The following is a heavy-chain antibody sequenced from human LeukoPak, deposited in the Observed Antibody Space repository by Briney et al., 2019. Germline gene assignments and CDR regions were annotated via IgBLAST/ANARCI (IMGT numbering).Heavy chain of an antibody. D-gene: IGHD3-10*01. CDR3: ARLATMVRGVITPVVY. CDR1: GFTFSNYG. J-gene: IGHJ4*02. Sequence: GGSLRLSCAASGFTFSNYGMSWVRQAPGMGLEWVSPISASGDNTYYSDSVKGRFTISRGNSRNTLYLQMNSLRADDTAVYYCARLATMVRGVITPVVYWGPGTLVTVSS. V-gene: IGHV3-23*01. CDR2: ISASGDNT.